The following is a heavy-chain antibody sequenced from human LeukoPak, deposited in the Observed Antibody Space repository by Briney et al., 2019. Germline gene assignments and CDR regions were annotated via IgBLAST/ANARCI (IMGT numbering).Heavy chain of an antibody. J-gene: IGHJ4*02. Sequence: WGYLRLSCSASGFTFSSYTIDWVRQAPGKGLEFVSAITNNGGNTYYADSVKGRFTISRDNSKNTVYLQMSSLRAEDTAVYYCVIVRGYFDSSGSDYWGQGTLVTVSS. CDR1: GFTFSSYT. CDR2: ITNNGGNT. V-gene: IGHV3-64D*06. D-gene: IGHD3-9*01. CDR3: VIVRGYFDSSGSDY.